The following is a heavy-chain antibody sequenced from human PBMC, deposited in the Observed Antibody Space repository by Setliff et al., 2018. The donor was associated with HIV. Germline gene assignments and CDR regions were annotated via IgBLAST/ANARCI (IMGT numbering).Heavy chain of an antibody. CDR1: GGSISSSSDY. D-gene: IGHD1-26*01. J-gene: IGHJ4*02. Sequence: PSETLSLTCSVSGGSISSSSDYWGWIRQPPGKGLEWIGSIYYSGATYYNPSLKSRVTLSVDTSNNQFSLKLSSVTAADTAVYYCARHLRWELPYYFDYWGQGTLVTVSS. CDR2: IYYSGAT. CDR3: ARHLRWELPYYFDY. V-gene: IGHV4-39*01.